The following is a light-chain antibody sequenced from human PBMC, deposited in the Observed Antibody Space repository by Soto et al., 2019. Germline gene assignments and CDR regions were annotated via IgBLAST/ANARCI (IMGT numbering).Light chain of an antibody. J-gene: IGLJ2*01. V-gene: IGLV2-11*01. CDR3: CLCADTYNVL. CDR2: DVN. Sequence: QSALTQPRSVSGSPGQSVTISCTGSSSDVGRYTFVSWYQQLPGKAPKLLIYDVNKRPSGVPDRFSGSKSDNTASLTISGLQAEDEGDYHCCLCADTYNVLFGGGTKLTVL. CDR1: SSDVGRYTF.